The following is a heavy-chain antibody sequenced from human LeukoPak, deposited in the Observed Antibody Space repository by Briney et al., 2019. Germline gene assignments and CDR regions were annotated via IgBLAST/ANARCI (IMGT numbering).Heavy chain of an antibody. CDR2: IYYSGST. D-gene: IGHD1-26*01. J-gene: IGHJ4*02. CDR3: ARLGGTYDFDY. Sequence: KTSETLSLTCTVYGGSINSYYWSWIRQPPGKGLEWIGYIYYSGSTNYNPSLKSRVTISVDTSKNPFSLKLSSVTAADTAVYYCARLGGTYDFDYWGQGTLVTVSS. CDR1: GGSINSYY. V-gene: IGHV4-59*08.